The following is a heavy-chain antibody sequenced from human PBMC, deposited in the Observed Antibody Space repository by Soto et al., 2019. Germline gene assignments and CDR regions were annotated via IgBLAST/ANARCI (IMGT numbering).Heavy chain of an antibody. CDR1: GFTFSSYA. CDR2: ISGSGGST. V-gene: IGHV3-23*01. J-gene: IGHJ4*02. Sequence: PGGSLRLSCAASGFTFSSYAMSWVRQAPGKGLEWVSAISGSGGSTYYADSVKGRFTISRDNSKNTLYLQMNRLSAEDTAVYYCAKDQLEYCSSTSCYDTFDYWGQGTLVTVSS. D-gene: IGHD2-2*01. CDR3: AKDQLEYCSSTSCYDTFDY.